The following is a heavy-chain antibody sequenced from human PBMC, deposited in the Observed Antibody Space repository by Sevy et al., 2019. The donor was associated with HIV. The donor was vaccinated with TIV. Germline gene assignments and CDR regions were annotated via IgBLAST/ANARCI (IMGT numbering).Heavy chain of an antibody. CDR1: GFTFGDYA. J-gene: IGHJ3*02. CDR3: TRVNAFFYNSGSKDDAFDI. CDR2: IRNTHYGGTT. V-gene: IGHV3-49*03. D-gene: IGHD3-10*01. Sequence: GGCLRLSCTTSGFTFGDYALSWFRQAPGKGLEWVGFIRNTHYGGTTEYAASVKGIFTISRDDSKSIAYLQMNSLIIEDTAMYYCTRVNAFFYNSGSKDDAFDIWGQGTMVTVSS.